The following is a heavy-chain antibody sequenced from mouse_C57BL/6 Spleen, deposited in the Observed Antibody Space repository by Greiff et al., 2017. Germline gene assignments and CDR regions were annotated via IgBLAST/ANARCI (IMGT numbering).Heavy chain of an antibody. D-gene: IGHD2-1*01. V-gene: IGHV1-7*01. CDR1: GYTFTSYW. J-gene: IGHJ4*01. CDR3: AIYYGNYNYAMDY. CDR2: INPSSGYT. Sequence: QVQLQQSGAELAKPGASVKLSCKASGYTFTSYWMHWVKQRPGQGLEWIGYINPSSGYTKYNQKFKDKATLTADKSSSPAYMQLSSLTYADSAVYYCAIYYGNYNYAMDYWGQGTSVTVSS.